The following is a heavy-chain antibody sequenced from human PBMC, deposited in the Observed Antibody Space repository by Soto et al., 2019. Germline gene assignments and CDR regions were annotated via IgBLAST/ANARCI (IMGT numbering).Heavy chain of an antibody. CDR2: INSDGSST. J-gene: IGHJ5*02. CDR1: GFTFSNYW. Sequence: EVQLVESGGGLVQPGGSLRLSCAASGFTFSNYWMHWVRQAPGKGLVWVSRINSDGSSTTYADSVKGRFTISRDNAKNTLYLQMNSLRAEDTAVYYCARDRNIGVAGWTWFDPWGQGTLVTVSS. V-gene: IGHV3-74*01. CDR3: ARDRNIGVAGWTWFDP. D-gene: IGHD6-19*01.